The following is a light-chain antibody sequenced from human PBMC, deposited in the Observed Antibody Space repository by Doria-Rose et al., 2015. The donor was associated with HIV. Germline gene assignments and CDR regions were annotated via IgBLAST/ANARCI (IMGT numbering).Light chain of an antibody. CDR3: QQSYSTPLT. V-gene: IGKV1-39*01. J-gene: IGKJ4*01. Sequence: TQSPSSLSASVGDRVTITCRASQSTGSFLNWYQQKPGKAPKLLIYAASSLQNVVPSRFSGSGSGTDFTLTISSLQPEDFATYICQQSYSTPLTFGGGTKVEIK. CDR2: AAS. CDR1: QSTGSF.